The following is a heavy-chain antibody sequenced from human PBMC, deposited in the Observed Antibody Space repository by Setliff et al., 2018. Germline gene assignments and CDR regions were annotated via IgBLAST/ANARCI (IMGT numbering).Heavy chain of an antibody. CDR3: ARDSWGLDY. CDR2: IKKDGSEK. J-gene: IGHJ4*02. D-gene: IGHD3-16*01. V-gene: IGHV3-7*01. CDR1: GFTFSSYW. Sequence: PGGSLRLSCAASGFTFSSYWMSWVRQAPGKGLEWVANIKKDGSEKYYVDSVKGRFTISRDNAQNTLYLQMNSLRAEDTAMYYCARDSWGLDYWGQGTLVTVSS.